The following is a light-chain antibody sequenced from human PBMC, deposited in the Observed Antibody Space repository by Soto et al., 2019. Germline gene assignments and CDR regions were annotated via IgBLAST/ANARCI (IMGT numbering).Light chain of an antibody. J-gene: IGKJ1*01. V-gene: IGKV1-5*01. CDR1: QSVSKW. CDR3: QQYNSYDMWT. CDR2: GAS. Sequence: DIQLTQSPSTLSGSVGDRVTITCRASQSVSKWLAWYQQKPGKAPKLLIYGASSLERGVPPRFSGSGSGTEFTLIISSLQPDDFASYYCQQYNSYDMWTFGQGTKVYFK.